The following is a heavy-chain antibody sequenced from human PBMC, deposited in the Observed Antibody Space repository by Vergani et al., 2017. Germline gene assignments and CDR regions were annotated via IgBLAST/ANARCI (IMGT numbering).Heavy chain of an antibody. CDR3: ARDRGGGSYYYFDY. D-gene: IGHD1-26*01. V-gene: IGHV4-59*12. J-gene: IGHJ4*02. CDR2: ISYSGST. CDR1: GGSISNYY. Sequence: QVQLQESGPGLVKPSETLSLTCTVSGGSISNYYWSWIRQPPGKGLEWIGYISYSGSTSYNPSVKSRVTISVDTSKNQFSLKLSSVTAADTAVYYCARDRGGGSYYYFDYWGQGTLVTVSS.